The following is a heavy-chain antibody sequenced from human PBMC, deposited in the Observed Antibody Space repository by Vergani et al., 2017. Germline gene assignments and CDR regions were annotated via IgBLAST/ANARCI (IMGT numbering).Heavy chain of an antibody. CDR1: GFTFSDHY. CDR3: ARETDTGSSVSYNYDAMDV. CDR2: MSSGDSI. J-gene: IGHJ6*02. D-gene: IGHD3-9*01. V-gene: IGHV3-11*04. Sequence: QVQLVESGGGLVKPGGSLRLSCAASGFTFSDHYMSWVRQAPGKGLEWISYMSSGDSIYYADSVKGRFTVSRDNTKNTLYLQMNILRAEDTAVYYCARETDTGSSVSYNYDAMDVWGQGTTVSVSS.